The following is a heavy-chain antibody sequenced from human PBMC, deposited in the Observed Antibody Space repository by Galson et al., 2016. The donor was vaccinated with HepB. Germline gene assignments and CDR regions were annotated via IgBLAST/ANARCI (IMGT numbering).Heavy chain of an antibody. J-gene: IGHJ3*01. CDR1: GFTFSRSG. V-gene: IGHV3-48*02. CDR2: ISSSVTTI. Sequence: SLRLSCAGSGFTFSRSGLNWVRQAPGKGLQWVSYISSSVTTIYYADSVKGRFTISSDNAKNSVYLQMHSLRDDDTAVYYCARELVRSAFDLWGQGTMVTVSS. CDR3: ARELVRSAFDL. D-gene: IGHD6-6*01.